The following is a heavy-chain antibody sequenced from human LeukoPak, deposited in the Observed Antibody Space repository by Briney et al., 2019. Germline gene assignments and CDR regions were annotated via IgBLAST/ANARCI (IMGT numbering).Heavy chain of an antibody. V-gene: IGHV3-23*01. CDR2: ISNSGGST. CDR3: AKSKGGSVAGIDF. D-gene: IGHD6-19*01. J-gene: IGHJ4*02. CDR1: GFTFSSYA. Sequence: WGSLRLACAASGFTFSSYAMSWVRQAPGKGLEWLSSISNSGGSTYYADSVKGRFTISRDNAYNTLYLQMNSLRVEDTAVYYCAKSKGGSVAGIDFWGQGTLVIVSS.